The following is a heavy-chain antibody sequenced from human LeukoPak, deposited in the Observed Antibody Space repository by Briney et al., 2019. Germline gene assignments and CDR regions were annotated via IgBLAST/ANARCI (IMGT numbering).Heavy chain of an antibody. CDR3: ARDKGETYYDFWSGQYYFDY. Sequence: ASVKVSCKASGYTFTGYYMHWVRQAPGQGLEWMGWINPNSGGTNYAQKFQGRATMTRDTSISTAYMELSRLRSDDTAVYYCARDKGETYYDFWSGQYYFDYWGQGTLVTVSS. D-gene: IGHD3-3*01. J-gene: IGHJ4*02. CDR2: INPNSGGT. V-gene: IGHV1-2*02. CDR1: GYTFTGYY.